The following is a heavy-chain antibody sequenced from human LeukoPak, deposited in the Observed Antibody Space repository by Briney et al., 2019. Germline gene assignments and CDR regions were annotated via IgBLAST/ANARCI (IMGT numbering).Heavy chain of an antibody. V-gene: IGHV3-23*01. CDR2: ISASGGDT. Sequence: GGSLRLSCAASGFSFSTYSFSWVRQAPGKGLEWVSGISASGGDTFYADSVKGRFTISRDNSKNTLSLQMNSLRVKDTAIYYCAKDVRRCNGACTWGQGILVTVSS. CDR3: AKDVRRCNGACT. CDR1: GFSFSTYS. D-gene: IGHD2-8*01. J-gene: IGHJ5*02.